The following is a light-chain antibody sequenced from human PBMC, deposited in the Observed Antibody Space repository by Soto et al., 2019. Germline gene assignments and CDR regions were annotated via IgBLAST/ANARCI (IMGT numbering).Light chain of an antibody. J-gene: IGLJ2*01. Sequence: QSVLTQPPSVSGAPGQGVTISCTGSSSNIGSGYDVHWYQQFPGTAPKLLIYGNTNRPSGVPDRFSGSKSGTSASLAITGLQAEDEAVYYCQFYDSPLSGSEVVFGGGTKLTVL. CDR2: GNT. CDR1: SSNIGSGYD. CDR3: QFYDSPLSGSEVV. V-gene: IGLV1-40*01.